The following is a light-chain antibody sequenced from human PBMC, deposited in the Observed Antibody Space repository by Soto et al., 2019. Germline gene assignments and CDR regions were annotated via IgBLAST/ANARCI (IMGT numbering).Light chain of an antibody. J-gene: IGLJ1*01. CDR2: DTS. V-gene: IGLV7-46*01. Sequence: QAVVTQEPSLTVSPGGTVTLTCGSSTGAVTSGHYPYWFQQKPGQAPRTLIYDTSKKHSWTPARFSGSLLGGKAALTLSGAQPEDEAEYYCLLSYSGARGVFGTGTRSPS. CDR1: TGAVTSGHY. CDR3: LLSYSGARGV.